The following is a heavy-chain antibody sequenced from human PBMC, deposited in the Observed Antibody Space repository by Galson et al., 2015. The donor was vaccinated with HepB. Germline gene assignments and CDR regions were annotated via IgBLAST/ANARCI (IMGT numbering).Heavy chain of an antibody. CDR1: GFTFNSYW. J-gene: IGHJ6*02. CDR2: IKHDGSQT. D-gene: IGHD3-3*02. V-gene: IGHV3-7*03. CDR3: ARESRTDLIRGQYYYYGMDV. Sequence: SLRLSCAASGFTFNSYWMTWVRQAPGKGLEWVANIKHDGSQTYYVDSVEGRFTISRDNAKNSVFLQMNSLRAEDTAVYYCARESRTDLIRGQYYYYGMDVWGQGTTVTVSS.